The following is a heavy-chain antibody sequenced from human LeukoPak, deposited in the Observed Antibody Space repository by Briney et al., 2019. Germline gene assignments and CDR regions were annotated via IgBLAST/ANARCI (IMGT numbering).Heavy chain of an antibody. J-gene: IGHJ5*02. V-gene: IGHV3-9*01. CDR1: GFTFDDHA. D-gene: IGHD3-10*01. Sequence: GGSLRLSCAAAGFTFDDHAMHWVRQGPGKGLEWVSGISGNSGSVGYADSVKGRFTISRDNAKNSLYLQMNSLRAEDTALYYCAKDRGSGFNWFDPWGQGTLVTVSS. CDR3: AKDRGSGFNWFDP. CDR2: ISGNSGSV.